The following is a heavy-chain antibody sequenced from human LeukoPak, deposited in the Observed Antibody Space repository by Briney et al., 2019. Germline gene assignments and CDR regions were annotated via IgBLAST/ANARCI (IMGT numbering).Heavy chain of an antibody. D-gene: IGHD5-18*01. Sequence: SETLSLTCSVSGGSVSSYSWSWIRQPPGKGLEYIGYIHYTGSTNYNPSLKSRVTISIDTSKNQFSLKLSPVTAADTAMYYCARDSGYSYDYNSSNRKFDYWGQGTLVTVSS. CDR3: ARDSGYSYDYNSSNRKFDY. J-gene: IGHJ4*02. V-gene: IGHV4-59*02. CDR2: IHYTGST. CDR1: GGSVSSYS.